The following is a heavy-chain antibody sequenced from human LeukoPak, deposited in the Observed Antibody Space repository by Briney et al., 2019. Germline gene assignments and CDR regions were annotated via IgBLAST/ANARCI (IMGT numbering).Heavy chain of an antibody. CDR1: GYSFTDYY. Sequence: ASVKVSCKTSGYSFTDYYMHWVRQAPGQGLEWMGWINPNSGGTNYAQKFQGRVTMTRDTSISTAYMELSRLRSDDTAVYYCARDFTTFAADYFDYWGQGTLVTVSS. D-gene: IGHD3-16*01. CDR2: INPNSGGT. V-gene: IGHV1-2*02. CDR3: ARDFTTFAADYFDY. J-gene: IGHJ4*02.